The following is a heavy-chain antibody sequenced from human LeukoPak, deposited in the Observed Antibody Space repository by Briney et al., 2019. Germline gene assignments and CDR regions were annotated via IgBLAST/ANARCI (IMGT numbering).Heavy chain of an antibody. J-gene: IGHJ3*02. Sequence: ASVKVSCKASGYTFTGYYMHWVRQAPGQGLEWMGWINPNSGGTNYAQKFQGRVTMTRDTSISTAYMELSRLRSDDTAVYYCARDPHYYDSSRYQGAFDIWGQGTMVTVSS. D-gene: IGHD3-22*01. CDR2: INPNSGGT. CDR1: GYTFTGYY. CDR3: ARDPHYYDSSRYQGAFDI. V-gene: IGHV1-2*02.